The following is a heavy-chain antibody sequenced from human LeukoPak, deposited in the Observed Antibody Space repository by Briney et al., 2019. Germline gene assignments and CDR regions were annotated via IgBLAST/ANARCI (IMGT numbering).Heavy chain of an antibody. D-gene: IGHD5-24*01. J-gene: IGHJ5*02. CDR3: ARGRWLQSA. CDR2: ISSSGSTI. V-gene: IGHV3-48*03. CDR1: GFTFSSYE. Sequence: GGSLRLSCAASGFTFSSYEMNWVRQAPGKGLEWVSYISSSGSTIYYADSVKGRFTISRDNAKNTLYLQMNSLRAEDTAVYYCARGRWLQSAWGQGTLVTVSS.